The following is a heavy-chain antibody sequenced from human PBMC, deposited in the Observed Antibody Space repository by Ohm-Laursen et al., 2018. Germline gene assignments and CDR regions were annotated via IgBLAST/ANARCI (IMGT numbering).Heavy chain of an antibody. CDR2: INHSRST. Sequence: GTLSLTCAVYGGSFSGYYWNWIRQPPGKGLEWIGEINHSRSTKYNSSFKSRVTISVDTSKNQFSLKLSPVTAADTAVYYCARGFSGWWGRIDYWGQGTLVTVSS. V-gene: IGHV4-34*01. D-gene: IGHD6-19*01. CDR3: ARGFSGWWGRIDY. J-gene: IGHJ4*02. CDR1: GGSFSGYY.